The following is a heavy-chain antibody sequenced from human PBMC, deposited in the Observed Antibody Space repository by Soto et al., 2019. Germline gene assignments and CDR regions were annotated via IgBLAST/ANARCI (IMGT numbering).Heavy chain of an antibody. V-gene: IGHV1-8*01. J-gene: IGHJ4*02. CDR3: ARGGGLGYCTSTNCPFPDY. D-gene: IGHD2-2*01. CDR2: MNPNSGNT. CDR1: GYTFTSYD. Sequence: ASVKVSCKASGYTFTSYDINWVRQASGQGLEWMGWMNPNSGNTGYAQKFKGRVTMTRDTSISTAYMELSSLRSEDTAVYFCARGGGLGYCTSTNCPFPDYWGQGTLVTVPQ.